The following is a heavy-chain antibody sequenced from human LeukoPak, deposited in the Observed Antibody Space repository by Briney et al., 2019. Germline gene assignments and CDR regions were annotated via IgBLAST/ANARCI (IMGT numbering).Heavy chain of an antibody. CDR3: AKDPRSYQLPRAGYFQH. Sequence: GGSLRLSCAASGFTFSSYAMSWVRQAPGKGLEWVSAISGSGGSTYYADSVKGRFTISRDNSKNTLYLQMNTLIADDTAVYYCAKDPRSYQLPRAGYFQHWGQGTLVTVSS. CDR2: ISGSGGST. V-gene: IGHV3-23*01. J-gene: IGHJ1*01. CDR1: GFTFSSYA. D-gene: IGHD2-2*01.